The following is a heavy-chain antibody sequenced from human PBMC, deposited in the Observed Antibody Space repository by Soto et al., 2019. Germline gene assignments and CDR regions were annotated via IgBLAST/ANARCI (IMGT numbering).Heavy chain of an antibody. CDR2: IIPIFGTA. CDR1: GGTFTSYA. V-gene: IGHV1-69*01. J-gene: IGHJ4*02. Sequence: QVQLVQSGAEVEKPGSSVMLSCKAYGGTFTSYAVSWVRQAPGQGLEWMGGIIPIFGTANYAQKFQGRVTITADESTSTAYMELNSLRFEDTGVYYCARDANDYGDPPYFDYWGQGTLVTVSS. CDR3: ARDANDYGDPPYFDY. D-gene: IGHD4-17*01.